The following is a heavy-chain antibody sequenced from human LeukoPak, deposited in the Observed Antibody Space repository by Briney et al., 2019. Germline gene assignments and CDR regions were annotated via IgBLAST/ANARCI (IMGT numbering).Heavy chain of an antibody. CDR3: ARVPYDFWSGDYYYYMDV. V-gene: IGHV3-64*01. D-gene: IGHD3-3*01. J-gene: IGHJ6*03. CDR1: GFTFSSYA. Sequence: GGSLRLSCAASGFTFSSYAMHWVRQAPGKGLEYVSAISSNGGSTYYAHSVKGRFTISRDNSKNTLYLQMGSLRAEDMAVYYCARVPYDFWSGDYYYYMDVWVKGTTVTVSS. CDR2: ISSNGGST.